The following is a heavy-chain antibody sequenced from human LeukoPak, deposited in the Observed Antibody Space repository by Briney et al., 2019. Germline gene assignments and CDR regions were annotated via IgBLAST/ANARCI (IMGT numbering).Heavy chain of an antibody. Sequence: GGSLRLSCAASGFTFSNSDMSWVRQAPGKGLEWVSAIGGSGSSTFYADSVKGRFTVSRDNSKNTLYLQMSSLRAEDTAVYYCAKSRLSPHPWGQGTLVTVSS. V-gene: IGHV3-23*01. CDR2: IGGSGSST. D-gene: IGHD1-14*01. CDR3: AKSRLSPHP. J-gene: IGHJ5*02. CDR1: GFTFSNSD.